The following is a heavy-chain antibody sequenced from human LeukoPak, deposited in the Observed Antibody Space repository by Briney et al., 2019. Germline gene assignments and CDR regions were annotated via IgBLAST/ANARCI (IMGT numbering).Heavy chain of an antibody. V-gene: IGHV5-51*01. J-gene: IGHJ4*02. CDR3: ARTDYGDFPGGIDY. CDR2: IYPGDSET. D-gene: IGHD4-17*01. Sequence: GESLKISCKGSGYTFTTYWIGWVRQMPGKGLEWVGIIYPGDSETRYSPSFQGQVTISADKSISTAYLQWSSLKASDTAMYYCARTDYGDFPGGIDYWGQGTLVTVSS. CDR1: GYTFTTYW.